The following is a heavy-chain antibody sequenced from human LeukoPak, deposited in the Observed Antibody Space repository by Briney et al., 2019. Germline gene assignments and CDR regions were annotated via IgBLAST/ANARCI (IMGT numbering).Heavy chain of an antibody. CDR2: IYYSGST. J-gene: IGHJ4*02. CDR3: AKKRQLWLHFDY. D-gene: IGHD5-18*01. CDR1: GGSISSYY. Sequence: HSETLSLTCTVSGGSISSYYWSWIRQPPGKGLEWIGYIYYSGSTNYTPSLKRRVTISVDTSKNQFSLKLSSVTAADTAVYYCAKKRQLWLHFDYWGQGTLVTVSS. V-gene: IGHV4-59*01.